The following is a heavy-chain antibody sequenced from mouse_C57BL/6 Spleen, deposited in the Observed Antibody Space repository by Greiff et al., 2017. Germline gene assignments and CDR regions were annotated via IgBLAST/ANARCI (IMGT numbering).Heavy chain of an antibody. CDR3: ARRTTVEGAMDY. Sequence: VQLKESGGGLVKPGGSLTLSCAASGFTFSDYGMHWVRQAPEKGLEWVAYISSGSSTIYYADTVKGRFTISRDNAKNTLFLQMTRLRSEDTAMXYCARRTTVEGAMDYWGQGTSVTVSS. CDR1: GFTFSDYG. J-gene: IGHJ4*01. CDR2: ISSGSSTI. D-gene: IGHD1-1*01. V-gene: IGHV5-17*01.